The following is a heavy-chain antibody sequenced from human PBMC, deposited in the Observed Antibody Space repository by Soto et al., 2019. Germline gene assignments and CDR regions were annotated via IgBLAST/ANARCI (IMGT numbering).Heavy chain of an antibody. V-gene: IGHV4-30-2*01. Sequence: SGALSLTCAVSGGSISSCGYSWSWIRQPPGKGLEWIGYIYHSGSTYYNPSLKSRVTISVDRSKNQFSLKLSSVTAADTAVYYCARGRIVSLVRGVSYFDYWGQGTLVTVSS. CDR2: IYHSGST. D-gene: IGHD3-10*01. CDR3: ARGRIVSLVRGVSYFDY. CDR1: GGSISSCGYS. J-gene: IGHJ4*02.